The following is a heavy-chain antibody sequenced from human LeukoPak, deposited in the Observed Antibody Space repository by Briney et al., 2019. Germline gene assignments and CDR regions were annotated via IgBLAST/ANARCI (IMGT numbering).Heavy chain of an antibody. CDR1: GFTFSSYA. J-gene: IGHJ4*02. V-gene: IGHV3-23*01. D-gene: IGHD1-26*01. Sequence: GGSLRLSCAASGFTFSSYAMSWVRQAPGKGLEWVSAISGSGGSTYYADSVKGRFTISRDNSKNTLYMQMNSLRAEDTAVYYCAKDRGRRSYSSELYWGQGTLVTVSS. CDR3: AKDRGRRSYSSELY. CDR2: ISGSGGST.